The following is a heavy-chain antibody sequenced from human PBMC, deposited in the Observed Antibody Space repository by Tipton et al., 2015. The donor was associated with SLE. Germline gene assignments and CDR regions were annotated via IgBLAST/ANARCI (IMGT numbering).Heavy chain of an antibody. CDR2: ISGSGGST. CDR3: AREGDYDDFSLDY. J-gene: IGHJ4*02. V-gene: IGHV3-23*01. D-gene: IGHD4-17*01. Sequence: SLRLSCAASGFTFSSYAMSWVRQAPGKGLEWVSAISGSGGSTYYAASVKGRFTIFRDNSKNTLYLQMNSLRPEDTAVYYCAREGDYDDFSLDYWGQGTLVTVSS. CDR1: GFTFSSYA.